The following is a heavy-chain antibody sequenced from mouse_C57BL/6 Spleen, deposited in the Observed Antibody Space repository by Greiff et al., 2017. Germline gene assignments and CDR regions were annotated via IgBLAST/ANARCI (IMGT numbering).Heavy chain of an antibody. Sequence: QVQLKESGPGLVQPSQSLSITCTVSGFSLTSYGVHWVRQSPGKGLEWLGVIWSGGSTDYNAAFISRLSISKDKSKSQVFFKMNSLQADDTAIYYCARNDGSSYGYFDVWGTGTTVTVSS. J-gene: IGHJ1*03. V-gene: IGHV2-2*01. CDR3: ARNDGSSYGYFDV. CDR1: GFSLTSYG. CDR2: IWSGGST. D-gene: IGHD1-1*01.